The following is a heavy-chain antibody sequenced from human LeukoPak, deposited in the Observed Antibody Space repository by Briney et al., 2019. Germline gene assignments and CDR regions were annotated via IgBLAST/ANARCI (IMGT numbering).Heavy chain of an antibody. CDR3: ARGDGYNFFDS. V-gene: IGHV3-66*01. CDR1: GFTVSRYY. D-gene: IGHD5-24*01. Sequence: GGSLRLSCAASGFTVSRYYMSWVRQAPGKGLERVSVFYIDGNTYYADSVRGRFTISRDNSKNTVYLQMNSLRAEDTALYYCARGDGYNFFDSWGQGTLVTVSS. J-gene: IGHJ4*02. CDR2: FYIDGNT.